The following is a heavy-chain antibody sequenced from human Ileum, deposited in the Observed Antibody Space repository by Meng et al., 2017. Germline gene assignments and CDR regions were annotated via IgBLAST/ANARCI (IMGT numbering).Heavy chain of an antibody. V-gene: IGHV1-69*06. CDR2: SNAVIGTA. CDR1: GGTFSSYA. D-gene: IGHD2-2*01. J-gene: IGHJ4*02. CDR3: ARDQHGY. Sequence: QEQPVQSGAGVMKAVSSTTVSCNASGGTFSSYATGWVRQPPGQGLGLMGGSNAVIGTANDAQKFQGRVTITADKQTNIADKELSSLGSEVTSWYYCARDQHGYWGQGTLVTVSS.